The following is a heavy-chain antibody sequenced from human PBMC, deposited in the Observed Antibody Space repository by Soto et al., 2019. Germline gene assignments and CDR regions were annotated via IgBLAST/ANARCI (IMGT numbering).Heavy chain of an antibody. J-gene: IGHJ6*02. CDR2: IIPIFGTA. Sequence: SVKVSCKASGGTFSSYAISWVRQAPGQGLEWMGGIIPIFGTANYAQKFQGRVTITADESTSTAYMELSSLRSEDTAVYYCAGSGYSNYYYYGMDVWGQGTTVTVSS. D-gene: IGHD3-3*01. CDR3: AGSGYSNYYYYGMDV. V-gene: IGHV1-69*13. CDR1: GGTFSSYA.